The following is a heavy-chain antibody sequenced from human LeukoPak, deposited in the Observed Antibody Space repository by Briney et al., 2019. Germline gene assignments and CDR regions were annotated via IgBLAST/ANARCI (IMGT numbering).Heavy chain of an antibody. V-gene: IGHV1-46*01. D-gene: IGHD2-21*02. CDR2: INPSGGSR. Sequence: ASVKVSCKASGYTFTRYYMHWVRQAPGQGLEWMGIINPSGGSRTYAEQFQGRVTMTRDTSTSTGYMELSSLRSEDMAVYYCARGSVMTSDDYYDMDVWGQGPRSPSP. CDR1: GYTFTRYY. J-gene: IGHJ6*02. CDR3: ARGSVMTSDDYYDMDV.